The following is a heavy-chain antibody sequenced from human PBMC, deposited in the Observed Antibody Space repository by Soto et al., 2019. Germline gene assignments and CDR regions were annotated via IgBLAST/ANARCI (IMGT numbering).Heavy chain of an antibody. Sequence: QVQLVESGGGLVKPGGSLRVSCAASGFSFSDYYMSWIRQAPGKGLEWVSYISSSGNTIYHADSVKGRFTISRDNAKNSLNLQMNSLRDEDTAVYYCAGGLTIFNGMDVWGQGTTVTVSS. V-gene: IGHV3-11*01. J-gene: IGHJ6*02. CDR2: ISSSGNTI. CDR3: AGGLTIFNGMDV. CDR1: GFSFSDYY. D-gene: IGHD3-10*02.